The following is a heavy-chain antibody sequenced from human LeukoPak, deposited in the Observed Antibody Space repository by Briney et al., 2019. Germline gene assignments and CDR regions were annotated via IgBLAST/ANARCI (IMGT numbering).Heavy chain of an antibody. CDR2: IYYSGST. Sequence: LRLSCAASGFTVSSNYMSWVRQPPGKGLEWIGYIYYSGSTYYNPSLKSRVTISVDTSKNQFSLKLSSVTAADTAVYYCARAGRGYSGYEVYYWGQGTLVTVSS. CDR1: GFTVSSNY. J-gene: IGHJ4*02. D-gene: IGHD5-12*01. V-gene: IGHV4-30-4*08. CDR3: ARAGRGYSGYEVYY.